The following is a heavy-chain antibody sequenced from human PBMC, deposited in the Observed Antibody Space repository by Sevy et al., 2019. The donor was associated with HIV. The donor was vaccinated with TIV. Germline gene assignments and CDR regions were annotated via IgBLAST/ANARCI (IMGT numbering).Heavy chain of an antibody. J-gene: IGHJ4*02. CDR1: GGSISSGGYY. V-gene: IGHV4-31*03. CDR3: ARGGAGSGSYYPFDY. D-gene: IGHD3-10*01. CDR2: IYYRGST. Sequence: SETLSLTCTVSGGSISSGGYYWSWIRQHPGKGLEWIGYIYYRGSTYYNPSLKSRVTISVDTSKNQFSLKLSSVTAADTAVYYCARGGAGSGSYYPFDYWGQGTLVTVSS.